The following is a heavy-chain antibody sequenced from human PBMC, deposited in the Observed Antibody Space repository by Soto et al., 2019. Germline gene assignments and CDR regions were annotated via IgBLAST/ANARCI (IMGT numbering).Heavy chain of an antibody. V-gene: IGHV1-18*04. D-gene: IGHD3-3*01. CDR1: GYSFTTYD. CDR2: ISPYNGNT. CDR3: ATSYDSGFDP. J-gene: IGHJ5*02. Sequence: ASVKVSCKASGYSFTTYDISWLRQAPGQGLEWMGRISPYNGNTNYAQNFQDRVTMTADTSSSTAYMELRGLRSDDTAIYYCATSYDSGFDPWGQGTLVTRLL.